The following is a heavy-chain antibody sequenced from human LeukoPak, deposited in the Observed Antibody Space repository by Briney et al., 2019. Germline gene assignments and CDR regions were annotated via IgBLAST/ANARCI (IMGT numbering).Heavy chain of an antibody. Sequence: PSETLSLTCTVSGGPISSCYWTWIRQPPGKGLEWIGYIHYSGSTNYNPSLKSRVTISVDTSKNQFSLKLTSVTAADTAVYYCARGAAVAGFDYWGQGTLVTVSS. CDR3: ARGAAVAGFDY. J-gene: IGHJ4*02. CDR1: GGPISSCY. CDR2: IHYSGST. D-gene: IGHD6-19*01. V-gene: IGHV4-59*12.